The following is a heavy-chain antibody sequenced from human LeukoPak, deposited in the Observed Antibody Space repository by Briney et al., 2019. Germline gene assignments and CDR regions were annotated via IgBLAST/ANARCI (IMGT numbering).Heavy chain of an antibody. CDR2: ITSNGGST. CDR1: GFTFNSYA. V-gene: IGHV3-64D*09. D-gene: IGHD1-26*01. Sequence: GGSLRLSCSASGFTFNSYAMHWVRQAPGKGLQYVSAITSNGGSTYYADSVKGRFTISRDNSKNTLYLQMSSLRAEDTAVYYCVKLFGGRVSGSYENWGQGTLVTVSS. J-gene: IGHJ4*02. CDR3: VKLFGGRVSGSYEN.